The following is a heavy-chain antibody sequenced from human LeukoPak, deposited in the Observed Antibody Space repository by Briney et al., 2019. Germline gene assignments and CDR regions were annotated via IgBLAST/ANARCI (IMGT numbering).Heavy chain of an antibody. CDR1: GGSISSGGYY. J-gene: IGHJ5*02. CDR3: ARAAYCSSTSCYGWFDP. CDR2: IYYSGST. V-gene: IGHV4-31*03. D-gene: IGHD2-2*01. Sequence: PSETLSLTCTVSGGSISSGGYYWSWIRQHPGKGLEWIGYIYYSGSTYYNPSLKSRVTISVDTSKNQFSLKLSSVTAAGTAVYYCARAAYCSSTSCYGWFDPWGQGTLVTVSS.